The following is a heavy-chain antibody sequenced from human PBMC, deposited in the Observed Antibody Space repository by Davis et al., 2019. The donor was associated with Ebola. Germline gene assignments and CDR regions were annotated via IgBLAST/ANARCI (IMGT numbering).Heavy chain of an antibody. CDR1: GFTFSSYG. J-gene: IGHJ2*01. CDR3: AGHRGGWYQAIWYFDL. V-gene: IGHV3-30*03. Sequence: GESLKISCAASGFTFSSYGMHWVRQAPGKGLECVAVISYDGTNKYYVDSVKGRFTISRDNAKNTLYLQMNSLRAEDTAVYYCAGHRGGWYQAIWYFDLWGRGTLVTVSS. D-gene: IGHD6-19*01. CDR2: ISYDGTNK.